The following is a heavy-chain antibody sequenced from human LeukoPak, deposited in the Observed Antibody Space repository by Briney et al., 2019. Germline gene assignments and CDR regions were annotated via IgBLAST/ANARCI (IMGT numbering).Heavy chain of an antibody. J-gene: IGHJ3*02. CDR3: ARILRLHTPRASDI. CDR2: IEEHGSQK. CDR1: GFTFSSYW. V-gene: IGHV3-7*05. Sequence: GGSLRLSCAASGFTFSSYWMSWVRQAPGKGREWVANIEEHGSQKYYVDSVKGRFTISRDNAQNSLFLQMNSLRAEDTALYYCARILRLHTPRASDIWGQGTMVTVSS. D-gene: IGHD5-24*01.